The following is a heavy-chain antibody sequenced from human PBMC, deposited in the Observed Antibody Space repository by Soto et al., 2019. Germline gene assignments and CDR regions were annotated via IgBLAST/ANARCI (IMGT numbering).Heavy chain of an antibody. D-gene: IGHD2-8*01. V-gene: IGHV1-69*12. Sequence: QARLVHSGPGVKKPGPWVRASSKLSEGTSSTNPITGFRRPLGQGLEWMGGIIPIFGTANNAQKFQGRVTITADESTSTAYMELSSLRSEDTAVYYCAREVADIVRDWGQGTLVTVSS. CDR1: EGTSSTNP. CDR2: IIPIFGTA. J-gene: IGHJ4*02. CDR3: AREVADIVRD.